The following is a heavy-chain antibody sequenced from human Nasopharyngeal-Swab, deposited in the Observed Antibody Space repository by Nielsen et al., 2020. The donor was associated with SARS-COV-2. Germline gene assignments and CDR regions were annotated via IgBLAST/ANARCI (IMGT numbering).Heavy chain of an antibody. Sequence: GESLKISCAASEFTFSHFAMHWVRQAPGKGLEWVALVSSDGNYKYYTGSVRGRFTISRDNIKNMLYLQMNRLRAEDTAVYYCAKDLRGPYFFWGQGTLVTVSS. D-gene: IGHD2/OR15-2a*01. CDR3: AKDLRGPYFF. J-gene: IGHJ4*02. V-gene: IGHV3-30*18. CDR1: EFTFSHFA. CDR2: VSSDGNYK.